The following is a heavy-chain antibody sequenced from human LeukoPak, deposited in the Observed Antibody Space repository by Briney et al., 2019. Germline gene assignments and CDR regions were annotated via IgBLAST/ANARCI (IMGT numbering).Heavy chain of an antibody. Sequence: GGSLRLSCEGSGFTFSDHHMDWVRQAPGMGPDGVGRGPARTKPNSCSTQYATSVRGRFTISRDDSKNSLYLQISSLTTEDTAMYYCTRVLTTDRGWYTFEFWGQGVLVTVSS. V-gene: IGHV3-72*01. J-gene: IGHJ4*02. D-gene: IGHD6-19*01. CDR1: GFTFSDHH. CDR3: TRVLTTDRGWYTFEF. CDR2: ARTKPNSCST.